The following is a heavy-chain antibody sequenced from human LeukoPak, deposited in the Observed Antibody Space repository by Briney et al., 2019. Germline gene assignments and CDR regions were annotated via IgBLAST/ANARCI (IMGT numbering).Heavy chain of an antibody. Sequence: PSETLSLTCAVSGGSIRGYYWSWIRQPPGKGLEWIGYMYYSGSFNYNPSLKSRVTISGDTSKNHLSLNLIYVIAADTAVYYCARAPFTGDAFEIWGQGTMVTVSS. J-gene: IGHJ3*02. CDR1: GGSIRGYY. D-gene: IGHD2/OR15-2a*01. V-gene: IGHV4-59*13. CDR3: ARAPFTGDAFEI. CDR2: MYYSGSF.